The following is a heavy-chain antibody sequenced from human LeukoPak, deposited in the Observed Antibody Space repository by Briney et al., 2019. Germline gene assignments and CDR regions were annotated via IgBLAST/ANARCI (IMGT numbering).Heavy chain of an antibody. J-gene: IGHJ4*02. CDR3: ARDEALGYCSSTSCYEGRDY. Sequence: ASVKVSCKASGYTFTGYYIHWVRQAPGQGLEWMGWINPNSGGTNDAQKFQGRVTMTTDTSISTAYMELSRLRSDDTAVYYCARDEALGYCSSTSCYEGRDYWGQGTLVTVSS. V-gene: IGHV1-2*02. D-gene: IGHD2-2*01. CDR2: INPNSGGT. CDR1: GYTFTGYY.